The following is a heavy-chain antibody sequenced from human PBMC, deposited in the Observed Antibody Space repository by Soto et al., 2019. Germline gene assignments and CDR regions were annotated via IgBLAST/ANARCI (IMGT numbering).Heavy chain of an antibody. D-gene: IGHD6-13*01. CDR3: ARIIAAAGGRRYFDL. V-gene: IGHV3-11*05. CDR1: GFTFSDYY. CDR2: INSSSTYT. Sequence: QVQLVESGGGLVKPGGSLRLSCAASGFTFSDYYMSWIRRAPGKGLEWVSYINSSSTYTNYADSVKGRFTISRDNTKNAPYLQMNSLRVEDTAVYYCARIIAAAGGRRYFDLWGRGTLVTVSS. J-gene: IGHJ2*01.